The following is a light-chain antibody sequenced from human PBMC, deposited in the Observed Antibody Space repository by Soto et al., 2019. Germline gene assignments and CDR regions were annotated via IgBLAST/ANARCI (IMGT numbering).Light chain of an antibody. CDR1: SSNIGAGHD. J-gene: IGLJ1*01. CDR2: GNN. V-gene: IGLV1-40*01. CDR3: QSYDSSLSGYV. Sequence: QPVLTQPPSVSGAPGQRVTISCTGSSSNIGAGHDVHWYQQLPGTAPKLLIYGNNNRPSGVPDRFSGSKSGTSASLAITGLQAEDEADYFCQSYDSSLSGYVFGTGTKLTVL.